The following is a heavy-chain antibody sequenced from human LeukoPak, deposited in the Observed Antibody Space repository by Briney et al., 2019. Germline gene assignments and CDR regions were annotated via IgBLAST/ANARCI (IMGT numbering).Heavy chain of an antibody. CDR1: GFIFSSYN. J-gene: IGHJ3*02. Sequence: GGSLRLSCAASGFIFSSYNMNWARQAPGKGLEWVANIKQDGSEKYHVDSVKGRFTISRDNAKNSLYLQMNSLRAEDTAVYYCASWDYDSSGFSYAFDIWGQGTMVTVSS. V-gene: IGHV3-7*01. CDR3: ASWDYDSSGFSYAFDI. D-gene: IGHD3-22*01. CDR2: IKQDGSEK.